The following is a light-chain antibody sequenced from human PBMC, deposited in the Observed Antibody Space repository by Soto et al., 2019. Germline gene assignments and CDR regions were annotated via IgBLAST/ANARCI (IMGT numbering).Light chain of an antibody. CDR1: QSLVYSDGNTY. Sequence: DVVMTQSPLSLPVTLGQPASISCRSSQSLVYSDGNTYLNWFQQRPGQSPRRLIYKVSNRDSGVPDRFSGSESGTDFALKISRVEAEDVGVYYCMQGTHWLWTFGQGTKVEIK. V-gene: IGKV2-30*01. J-gene: IGKJ1*01. CDR3: MQGTHWLWT. CDR2: KVS.